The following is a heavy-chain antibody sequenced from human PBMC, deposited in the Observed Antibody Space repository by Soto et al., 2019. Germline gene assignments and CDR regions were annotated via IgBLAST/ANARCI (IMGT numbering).Heavy chain of an antibody. CDR1: GFTFSSYA. CDR2: ISDDGTNK. V-gene: IGHV3-30-3*01. CDR3: VRRLTTTVTAMGY. Sequence: QVQLEESGGGVVQPGGSLRLSCKGSGFTFSSYAIQWVRQAPGKGLEWVAAISDDGTNKHTADSVKGRFTIARDNSRNTVYLQVHSLRVEDTAVYYCVRRLTTTVTAMGYWGQGTPVTVSS. J-gene: IGHJ4*02. D-gene: IGHD4-17*01.